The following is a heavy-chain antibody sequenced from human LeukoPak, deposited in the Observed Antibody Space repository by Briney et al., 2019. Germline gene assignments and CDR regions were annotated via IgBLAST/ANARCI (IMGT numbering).Heavy chain of an antibody. J-gene: IGHJ4*02. CDR1: GYTLTELS. D-gene: IGHD1-1*01. V-gene: IGHV1-24*01. CDR3: ARANWNDGGVDY. Sequence: ASVKVSCKVSGYTLTELSMHWVRQAPGKGLEWMGGFDPEDGETIYAQKFQGRVTMTRNTSISTAYMELSSLRSEDTAVYYCARANWNDGGVDYWGQGTLVTVSS. CDR2: FDPEDGET.